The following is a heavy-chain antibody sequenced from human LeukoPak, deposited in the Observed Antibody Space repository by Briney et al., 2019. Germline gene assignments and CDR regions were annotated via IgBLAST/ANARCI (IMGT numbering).Heavy chain of an antibody. CDR2: MNPNSGNT. Sequence: GASVKVSCKASGYTFTSYDINWVRQATGQGLEWMGWMNPNSGNTGYAQKFQGRVTMTRNTSISTAYMELSSLRSEDTAVYYCARGAVPAAGDWFDPWGQGTLVTVSS. V-gene: IGHV1-8*01. D-gene: IGHD2-2*01. J-gene: IGHJ5*02. CDR1: GYTFTSYD. CDR3: ARGAVPAAGDWFDP.